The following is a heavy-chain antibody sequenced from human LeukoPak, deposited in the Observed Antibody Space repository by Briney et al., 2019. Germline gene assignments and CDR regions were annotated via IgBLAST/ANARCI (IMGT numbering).Heavy chain of an antibody. D-gene: IGHD1-26*01. CDR3: GRDGLSGDQAFDAFDI. J-gene: IGHJ3*02. CDR1: GFTFRSYE. CDR2: IRSSGSNM. V-gene: IGHV3-48*03. Sequence: GGSLRLSCAASGFTFRSYEMSWVRQAPGKGLEWIAYIRSSGSNMYYADFVRGRFSISRDNAKDSLYLQMNSLRAEDTAIYYCGRDGLSGDQAFDAFDIWGQGTMVTVSS.